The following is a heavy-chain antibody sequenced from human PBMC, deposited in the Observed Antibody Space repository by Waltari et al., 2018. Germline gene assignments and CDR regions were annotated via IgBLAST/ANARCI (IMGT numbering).Heavy chain of an antibody. Sequence: QLQLQESGPGLVKPSETLSLTCTVSGGSISSSSYYWGWIRQPPGKGLEWIGSIYYSGSTYYNPSLKSRVTISVDTSKNQFSLKLSSVTAADTAVYYCARGSGDYVFDAFDIWGQGTMVTVSS. J-gene: IGHJ3*02. CDR1: GGSISSSSYY. CDR3: ARGSGDYVFDAFDI. CDR2: IYYSGST. V-gene: IGHV4-39*07. D-gene: IGHD4-17*01.